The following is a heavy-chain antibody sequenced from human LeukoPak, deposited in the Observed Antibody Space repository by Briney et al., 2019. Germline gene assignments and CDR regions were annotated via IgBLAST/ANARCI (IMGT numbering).Heavy chain of an antibody. CDR2: ISWNSGSI. J-gene: IGHJ6*02. CDR3: AKPIWFGELFLYYYGMDV. CDR1: GFTFDDYA. V-gene: IGHV3-9*01. D-gene: IGHD3-10*01. Sequence: PGGSLRLSCAASGFTFDDYAMHWVRQAPGKGLEWVSGISWNSGSIGYADSVKGRFTISRDNSKNTLYLQMNSLRAEDTAVYYCAKPIWFGELFLYYYGMDVWGQGTTVTVSS.